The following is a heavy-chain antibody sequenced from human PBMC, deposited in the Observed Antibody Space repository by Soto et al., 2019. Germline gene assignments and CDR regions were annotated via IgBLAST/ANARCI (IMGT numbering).Heavy chain of an antibody. Sequence: EVQLLESGGGLVQPGGSLRLSCAASGFTFSSYDMSWVRQAPGKGLEWVSDIGGSGGSTNYADSVKGRFTISRDNSKNTLYLQMDSLRAEDTAVYSCAKDFCRGSSWYACGLDVWGQGTTVTVSS. D-gene: IGHD6-13*01. CDR1: GFTFSSYD. CDR2: IGGSGGST. CDR3: AKDFCRGSSWYACGLDV. V-gene: IGHV3-23*01. J-gene: IGHJ6*02.